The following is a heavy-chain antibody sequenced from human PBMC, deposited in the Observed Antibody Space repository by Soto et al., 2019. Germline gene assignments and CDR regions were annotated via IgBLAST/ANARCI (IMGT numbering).Heavy chain of an antibody. Sequence: PGGSLRLSCAASGFTFSSYGMHWVRQAPGKGLEWVAVISYDGSNKYYADSVKGRFTISRDNSKNSLYLQMNSLRAEDTAVYYCARERVTITTNYGMDVWGQGTTVTVSS. V-gene: IGHV3-33*05. D-gene: IGHD4-4*01. CDR1: GFTFSSYG. CDR2: ISYDGSNK. J-gene: IGHJ6*02. CDR3: ARERVTITTNYGMDV.